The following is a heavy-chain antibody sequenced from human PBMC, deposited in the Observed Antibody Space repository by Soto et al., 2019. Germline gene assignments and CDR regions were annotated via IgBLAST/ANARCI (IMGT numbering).Heavy chain of an antibody. V-gene: IGHV4-39*01. CDR2: IYYSGST. J-gene: IGHJ4*02. CDR1: GGSISSSSYY. Sequence: PSETLSLTCTVSGGSISSSSYYWGWIRQPPGKGLEWIGSIYYSGSTYYNPSLKSRVTISVDTSKNQFSLKLSSVTAADTAVYYCARHSGDYGDYDYWGQGTLVTVSS. D-gene: IGHD4-17*01. CDR3: ARHSGDYGDYDY.